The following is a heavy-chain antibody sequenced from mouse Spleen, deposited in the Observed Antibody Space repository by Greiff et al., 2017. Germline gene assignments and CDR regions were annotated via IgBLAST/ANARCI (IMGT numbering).Heavy chain of an antibody. CDR2: ISSGSSTI. J-gene: IGHJ2*01. CDR3: ARGPGYDVDY. CDR1: GFTFSDYG. D-gene: IGHD2-2*01. Sequence: EVKLVESGGGLVKPGGSLKLSCAASGFTFSDYGMHWVRQAPEKGLEWVAYISSGSSTIYYADTVKGRFTISRDNAKNTLFLQMTSLRSEDTAMYYCARGPGYDVDYWGQGTTLTVSS. V-gene: IGHV5-17*01.